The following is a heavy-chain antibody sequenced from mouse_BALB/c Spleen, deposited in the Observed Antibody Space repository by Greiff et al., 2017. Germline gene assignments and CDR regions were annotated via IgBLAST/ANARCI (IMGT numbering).Heavy chain of an antibody. J-gene: IGHJ1*01. CDR3: VSSPSNFFYWYFDV. CDR1: GFTFNTYA. D-gene: IGHD4-1*01. V-gene: IGHV10-1*02. CDR2: IRSKSNNYAT. Sequence: EVQGVESGGGLVQPKGSLKLSCAASGFTFNTYAMNWVRQAPGKGLEWVARIRSKSNNYATYYADSVKDRFTISRDDSQSMLYLQMNNLKTEDTAMYYCVSSPSNFFYWYFDVWGAGTTVTVSS.